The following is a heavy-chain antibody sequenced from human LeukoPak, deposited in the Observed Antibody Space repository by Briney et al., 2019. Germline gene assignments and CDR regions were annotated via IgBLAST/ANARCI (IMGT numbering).Heavy chain of an antibody. CDR3: ARGHGYYDSSGYYTYAFDM. D-gene: IGHD3-22*01. J-gene: IGHJ3*02. V-gene: IGHV1-8*01. CDR2: MNPNSGNT. Sequence: ASVKVSCKASGYTFTSYTFTSYDINWVLQATGQGLEWMGWMNPNSGNTGYAQKFQGRVTMTRNTSITTAYMELSSLRSEDTAVYYCARGHGYYDSSGYYTYAFDMWGQGTMVTVSS. CDR1: GYTFTSYTFTSYD.